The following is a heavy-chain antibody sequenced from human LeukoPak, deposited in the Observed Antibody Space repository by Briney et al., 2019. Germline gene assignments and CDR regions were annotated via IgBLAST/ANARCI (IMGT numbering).Heavy chain of an antibody. CDR3: ARGGGSGHSYYYYGMDV. CDR1: GGSISSYY. V-gene: IGHV4-59*01. Sequence: SETLSLTCTVSGGSISSYYWSWVRQPPGKGLGWIGDIYYSGSTNYNPSLKSRVTISVDTSKNQFSLKLSSVTAADTAVYYCARGGGSGHSYYYYGMDVWGQGTTVTVSS. J-gene: IGHJ6*02. CDR2: IYYSGST. D-gene: IGHD6-19*01.